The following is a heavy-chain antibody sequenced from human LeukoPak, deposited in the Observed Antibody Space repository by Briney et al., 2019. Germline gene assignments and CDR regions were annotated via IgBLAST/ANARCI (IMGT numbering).Heavy chain of an antibody. CDR3: ARGLGYCSSTSCYFYWFDP. D-gene: IGHD2-2*03. CDR2: IYYSGST. Sequence: PSETLSLTCTVSGGSIISGDYYWSWVRQPPGKGLEWIGYIYYSGSTYYNPSLKSRVTISVDTSKNQFSLKLSSVTAADTAVYYCARGLGYCSSTSCYFYWFDPWGQGTLVTVSS. V-gene: IGHV4-30-4*08. J-gene: IGHJ5*02. CDR1: GGSIISGDYY.